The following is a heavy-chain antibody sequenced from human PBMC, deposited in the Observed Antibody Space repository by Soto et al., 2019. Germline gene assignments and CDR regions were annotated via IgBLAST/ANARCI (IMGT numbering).Heavy chain of an antibody. V-gene: IGHV3-15*01. J-gene: IGHJ4*02. CDR2: IKSKTDGGTT. CDR1: EFTFTYAW. D-gene: IGHD3-16*02. Sequence: PGGSLRLSCAASEFTFTYAWMSWVRQAPGKGLEWVGRIKSKTDGGTTDYAAPVKGRFTISREESQNTLYLQMNSLKTEATAVYYCTSLYYGHWGQGTLVTVSA. CDR3: TSLYYGH.